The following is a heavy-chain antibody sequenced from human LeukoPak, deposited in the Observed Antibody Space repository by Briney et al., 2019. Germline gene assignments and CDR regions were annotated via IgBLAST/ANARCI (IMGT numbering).Heavy chain of an antibody. J-gene: IGHJ4*02. Sequence: SETLSLTCAVYGGSFSGYYWSWIRQPPGKGLEWIGEINHSGSTNYNPSLKSRVTISVDTSKNQFSLKLSSVTAADTAVYYCATRGRYPAARVDYWGQGTLVTVSS. CDR3: ATRGRYPAARVDY. V-gene: IGHV4-34*01. D-gene: IGHD2-2*01. CDR2: INHSGST. CDR1: GGSFSGYY.